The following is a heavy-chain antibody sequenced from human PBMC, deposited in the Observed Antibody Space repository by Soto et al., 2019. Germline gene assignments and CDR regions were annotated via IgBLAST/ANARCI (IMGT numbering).Heavy chain of an antibody. CDR2: IYYSGST. Sequence: PSETLSLTCNVSGGSLSGHYWSWVRQTPGKGLEWIGYIYYSGSTNYNPSLKSRVTISVDTSKNHLSLRLTSVTAADTAVYYCARQGYCSGGSCLWSGSFYYYYMDVWGKGTTVTVSS. D-gene: IGHD2-15*01. V-gene: IGHV4-59*08. J-gene: IGHJ6*03. CDR1: GGSLSGHY. CDR3: ARQGYCSGGSCLWSGSFYYYYMDV.